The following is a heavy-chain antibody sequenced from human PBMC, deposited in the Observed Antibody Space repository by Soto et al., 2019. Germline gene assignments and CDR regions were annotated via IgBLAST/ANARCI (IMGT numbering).Heavy chain of an antibody. CDR2: ISYDGSLK. CDR1: GFTFSSYG. J-gene: IGHJ4*02. CDR3: AKDGKRITTFGVVGD. D-gene: IGHD3-3*01. Sequence: QVQLVESGGGVVQPGRSLRLSCAASGFTFSSYGMHWVRQAPGKGLEWVALISYDGSLKYFAASVKGRFTISRDNSKNTLDLQMSSLRAEDTAVYYCAKDGKRITTFGVVGDWGQGTLVTGSS. V-gene: IGHV3-30*18.